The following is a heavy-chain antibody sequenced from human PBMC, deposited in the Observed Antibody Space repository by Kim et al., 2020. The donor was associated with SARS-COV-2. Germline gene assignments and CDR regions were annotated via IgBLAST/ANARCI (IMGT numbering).Heavy chain of an antibody. Sequence: SETLSLTCTVSGGSISSSSYYWGWIRQPPGKGLEWIGSIYYSGSTYYNPSLKSRVTISVDTSKNQFSLKLSSVTAADTAVYYCASSSYYDSSGYPPAEFDPWGQGTLVTVSS. J-gene: IGHJ5*02. V-gene: IGHV4-39*07. CDR2: IYYSGST. CDR1: GGSISSSSYY. D-gene: IGHD3-22*01. CDR3: ASSSYYDSSGYPPAEFDP.